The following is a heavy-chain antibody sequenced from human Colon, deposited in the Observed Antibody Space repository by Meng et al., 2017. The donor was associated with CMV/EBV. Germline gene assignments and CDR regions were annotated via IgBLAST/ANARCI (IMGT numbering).Heavy chain of an antibody. CDR1: GGSISSSSYY. D-gene: IGHD6-6*01. CDR3: ARQLPAYSSSSYAFDV. J-gene: IGHJ3*01. V-gene: IGHV4-39*01. CDR2: IYYSGST. Sequence: GPLRSSCTVPGGSISSSSYYWGWIRQPPGKGLDWIGTIYYSGSTYYNPSLRSRLSISVDTSNNQFSLKLSSVTAADTAVFYCARQLPAYSSSSYAFDVWGQGTMVTVSS.